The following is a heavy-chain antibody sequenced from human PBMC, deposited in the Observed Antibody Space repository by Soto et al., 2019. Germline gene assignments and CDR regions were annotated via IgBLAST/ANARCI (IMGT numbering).Heavy chain of an antibody. J-gene: IGHJ4*02. Sequence: PSETLSLTCTVSGDSISSRSYYWGRIRQPPGKGLEWIGNIYYSGSTHFNPSLKSRATISVDTSKNQFSLNLSSVTAADTAVYYCARRYGGTFDYWGQGTLVTVSS. CDR1: GDSISSRSYY. CDR2: IYYSGST. CDR3: ARRYGGTFDY. V-gene: IGHV4-39*01. D-gene: IGHD2-15*01.